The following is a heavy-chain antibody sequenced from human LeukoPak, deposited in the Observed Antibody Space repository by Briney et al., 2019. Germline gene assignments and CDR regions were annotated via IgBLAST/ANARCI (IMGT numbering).Heavy chain of an antibody. V-gene: IGHV3-23*01. CDR3: AKDRIADGRYSIDF. J-gene: IGHJ4*02. CDR2: IIGNGGGI. CDR1: GFTFNTYA. Sequence: GGSLRLSCAASGFTFNTYAMNWVRQAPGKGLEWVSVIIGNGGGINYADSVRGRFFISRDNAANTLYPQMNSLRVEDTAVYYCAKDRIADGRYSIDFWGQGTLVSVSS. D-gene: IGHD2-21*01.